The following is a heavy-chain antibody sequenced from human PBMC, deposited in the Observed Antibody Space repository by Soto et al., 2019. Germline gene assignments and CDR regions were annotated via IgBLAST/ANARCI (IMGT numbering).Heavy chain of an antibody. Sequence: SETLSLTCTVSGGSISSGGYYWSWIRQHPGKGLEWIGYIYYSGSTYYNPSLKSRVTISVDTSKNQFSLKLSSVTAADTAVYYCARRADYDILTGYDYWGQGTLVTVSS. CDR2: IYYSGST. CDR3: ARRADYDILTGYDY. D-gene: IGHD3-9*01. V-gene: IGHV4-31*03. CDR1: GGSISSGGYY. J-gene: IGHJ4*02.